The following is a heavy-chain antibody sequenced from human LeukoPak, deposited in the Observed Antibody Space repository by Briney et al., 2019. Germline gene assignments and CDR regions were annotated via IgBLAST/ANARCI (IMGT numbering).Heavy chain of an antibody. D-gene: IGHD2-21*02. V-gene: IGHV3-74*01. J-gene: IGHJ6*02. Sequence: EGSLRLSCAASGFTFTFSDYWMHWVRQAPGKGLVWVSRINNDGSATNYADSVKGRFTISRDNAKNTLYLRMHSLRVEDTAVYYCVRRVVTLNGMDVWGQGTTVTVSS. CDR1: GFTFTFSDYW. CDR3: VRRVVTLNGMDV. CDR2: INNDGSAT.